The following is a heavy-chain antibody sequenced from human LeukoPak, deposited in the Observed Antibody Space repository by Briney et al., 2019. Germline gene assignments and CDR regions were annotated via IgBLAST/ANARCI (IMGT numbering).Heavy chain of an antibody. D-gene: IGHD3-22*01. CDR2: IGVSGGST. V-gene: IGHV3-23*01. Sequence: GGSLRLSCATSGFTFSRHWMTWVRQAPGKGLEWVSTIGVSGGSTFYADSVKGRFTNSRDNSKNTLYLQMNSLRVEDTAVYYCAKGYYDSTGYPLRPSFDYWGQGTLVTVSS. CDR3: AKGYYDSTGYPLRPSFDY. J-gene: IGHJ4*02. CDR1: GFTFSRHW.